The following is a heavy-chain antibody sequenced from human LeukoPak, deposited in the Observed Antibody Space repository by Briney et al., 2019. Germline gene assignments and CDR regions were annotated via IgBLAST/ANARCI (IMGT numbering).Heavy chain of an antibody. D-gene: IGHD1-26*01. CDR2: IGGSGDST. CDR3: AKEWPWENYYYGMNV. V-gene: IGHV3-23*01. J-gene: IGHJ6*02. Sequence: GGSLRLSCAASGFTFSSYIMSWVRQAPGKGLEWVSLIGGSGDSTYYADSVKGRFTISRDNSKNTLYLQMNSLRPEDTAVYHCAKEWPWENYYYGMNVWGQGTTVTVSS. CDR1: GFTFSSYI.